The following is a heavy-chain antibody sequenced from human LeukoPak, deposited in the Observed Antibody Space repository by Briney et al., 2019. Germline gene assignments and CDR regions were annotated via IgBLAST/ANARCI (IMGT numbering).Heavy chain of an antibody. V-gene: IGHV4-59*08. Sequence: SETLSLTCTVSGGSISSYYWSWIRQPPGKGLEWIGYIFYSGGTTTYNPSLKSRVTISVDTSKNQFSLKLSSVTAADTAVYYCARRATNYYGMDVWGQGTTVTVSS. J-gene: IGHJ6*02. CDR2: IFYSGGTT. CDR3: ARRATNYYGMDV. CDR1: GGSISSYY.